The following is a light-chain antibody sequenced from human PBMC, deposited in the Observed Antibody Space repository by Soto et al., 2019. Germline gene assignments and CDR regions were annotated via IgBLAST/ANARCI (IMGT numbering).Light chain of an antibody. CDR1: QSVSSN. Sequence: EIVMTQSPATLSVSPGERATLSCRASQSVSSNLAWYQQKPGQAPRLLIYGASTRATGNPARFSGSGSGTEFNLTISSLQSEDFAIYFCQQYNNWPPDRTFGQGTKVEIK. CDR3: QQYNNWPPDRT. CDR2: GAS. V-gene: IGKV3-15*01. J-gene: IGKJ1*01.